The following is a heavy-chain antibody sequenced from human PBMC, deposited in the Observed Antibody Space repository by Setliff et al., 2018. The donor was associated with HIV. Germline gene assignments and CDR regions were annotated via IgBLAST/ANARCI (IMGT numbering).Heavy chain of an antibody. J-gene: IGHJ4*02. D-gene: IGHD3-3*01. CDR3: ARGPFVLRFLERLVYFDY. CDR2: IHYSGST. Sequence: PSETLSLTCTVSGGSVNIFYWSWIRQPPGKGLEWLGYIHYSGSTDYNPSLQSRATLSIDTSKNQFSLKLTSVIAADTAIYYCARGPFVLRFLERLVYFDYWGQGKLVTVSS. CDR1: GGSVNIFY. V-gene: IGHV4-59*02.